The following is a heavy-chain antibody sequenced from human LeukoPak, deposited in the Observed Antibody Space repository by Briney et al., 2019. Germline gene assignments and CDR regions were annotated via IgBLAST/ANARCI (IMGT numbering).Heavy chain of an antibody. Sequence: GGSLRLSCAASGFTFSSYSMNWVRQAPGKGLEWVSSISSSSSYIYYADSVKGRFTISRDNAKNSLYLQMNSLRAEDTAVYYCARGTSGWYLGWFDPWGQGTLVTVSS. CDR3: ARGTSGWYLGWFDP. V-gene: IGHV3-21*01. CDR2: ISSSSSYI. CDR1: GFTFSSYS. D-gene: IGHD6-19*01. J-gene: IGHJ5*02.